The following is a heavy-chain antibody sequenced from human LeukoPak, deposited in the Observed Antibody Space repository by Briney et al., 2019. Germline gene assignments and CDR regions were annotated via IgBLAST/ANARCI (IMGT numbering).Heavy chain of an antibody. J-gene: IGHJ4*02. D-gene: IGHD3-22*01. V-gene: IGHV4-39*07. CDR2: INHSGST. Sequence: SETLSLTCTVSNGSISSSSYYWGWIRQPPGKGLEWIGEINHSGSTNYNPSLKSRVTISVDTSKNQFSLKLSSVTAADTAVYYCARGLLRIVDSYPPNLLFDYWGQGTLVTVSS. CDR3: ARGLLRIVDSYPPNLLFDY. CDR1: NGSISSSSYY.